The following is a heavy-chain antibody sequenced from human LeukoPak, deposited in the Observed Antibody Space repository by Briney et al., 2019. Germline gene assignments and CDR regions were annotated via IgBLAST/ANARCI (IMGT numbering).Heavy chain of an antibody. Sequence: GSLRLSCAASGFTFSSYAMSWIRQPPGKGLEWIGEINHSGSTNYNPSLKSRVTISVDTSKKQFSLKLSSVTAADTAVYYCARATLVRGVIYGVDVWGQGTTVTVSS. CDR1: GFTFSSYA. CDR2: INHSGST. J-gene: IGHJ6*02. CDR3: ARATLVRGVIYGVDV. V-gene: IGHV4-34*01. D-gene: IGHD3-10*01.